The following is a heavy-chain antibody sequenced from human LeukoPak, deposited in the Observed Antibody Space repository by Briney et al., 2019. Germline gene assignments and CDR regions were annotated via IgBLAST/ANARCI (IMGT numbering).Heavy chain of an antibody. D-gene: IGHD2-2*01. CDR2: ISGSGGST. CDR1: GFTFSSYT. J-gene: IGHJ6*03. Sequence: PGGSRRLSCAASGFTFSSYTMSWVRQAPGKGLEWVSAISGSGGSTYYADSVKGRFTISRDNSKNTLYLQMNSLRAEDTAVYYCAKEGRYCSSTSCFAYYYYMDVWGKGTTVTVSS. CDR3: AKEGRYCSSTSCFAYYYYMDV. V-gene: IGHV3-23*01.